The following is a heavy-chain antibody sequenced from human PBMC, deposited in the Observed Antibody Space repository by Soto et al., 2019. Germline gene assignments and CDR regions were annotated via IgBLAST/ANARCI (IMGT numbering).Heavy chain of an antibody. V-gene: IGHV4-59*01. Sequence: QVQLQESGPGLVKPSETLSLTCTVSGGSISNYYWSWIRQPPGMGLEWIGYIHNSGDTNSDPSLKSRVTISIDTSKNQLSLRLSSVTAADTAVYYCARYCASAKCLDYWGQGTLVTVSS. CDR3: ARYCASAKCLDY. J-gene: IGHJ4*02. D-gene: IGHD2-2*01. CDR2: IHNSGDT. CDR1: GGSISNYY.